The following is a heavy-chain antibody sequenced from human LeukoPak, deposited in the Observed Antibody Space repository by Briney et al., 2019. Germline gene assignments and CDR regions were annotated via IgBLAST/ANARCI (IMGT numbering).Heavy chain of an antibody. CDR3: ARRWSFDY. V-gene: IGHV3-30*04. CDR1: GFTFSIYA. D-gene: IGHD2-15*01. CDR2: ISFDGSDK. Sequence: PGGSLRLSCAASGFTFSIYAMHWVRQAPGKGLEWVAVISFDGSDKYYADSVKGRFTISRDNSKNTLYLRMNSLRLEDTAAYYCARRWSFDYWGQGTLVTVSS. J-gene: IGHJ4*02.